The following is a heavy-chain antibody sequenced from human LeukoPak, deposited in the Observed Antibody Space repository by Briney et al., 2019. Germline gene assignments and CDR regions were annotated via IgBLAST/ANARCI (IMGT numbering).Heavy chain of an antibody. D-gene: IGHD3-16*01. J-gene: IGHJ6*03. CDR2: IWYGGSNK. CDR1: GFAVSSNH. V-gene: IGHV3-30*02. Sequence: GGSLRLSCAASGFAVSSNHMNWVRQAPGKRLEWVAVIWYGGSNKYYADSVKGRFTISRDNSKNTLYLQMNSLRAEDTAVYYCAKTLARGGVGDFYYMDVWGKGTTVTVSS. CDR3: AKTLARGGVGDFYYMDV.